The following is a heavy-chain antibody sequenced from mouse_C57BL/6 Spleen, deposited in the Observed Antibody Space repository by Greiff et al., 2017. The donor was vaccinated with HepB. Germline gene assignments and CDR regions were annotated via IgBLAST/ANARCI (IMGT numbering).Heavy chain of an antibody. J-gene: IGHJ1*03. CDR2: IRNKANGYTT. CDR3: ARPLYGSSLGYFDV. CDR1: GFTFTDYY. D-gene: IGHD1-1*01. V-gene: IGHV7-3*01. Sequence: DVHLVESGGGLVQPGGSLSLSCAASGFTFTDYYMSWVRQPPGKALEWLGFIRNKANGYTTEYSASVKGRFTISRDNSQSILYLQMNALRAEDSATYYCARPLYGSSLGYFDVWGTGTTVTVSS.